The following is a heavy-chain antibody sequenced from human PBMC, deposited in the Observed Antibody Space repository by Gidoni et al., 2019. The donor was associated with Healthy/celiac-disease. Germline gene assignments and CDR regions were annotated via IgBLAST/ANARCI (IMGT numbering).Heavy chain of an antibody. Sequence: QVQLQQWGAGLLKPSETLSLTCTAYGGSFSGYHWRWIRQPPGKCLEWIGECNHSVSTNYNPSLKSRVTISVDTSKNQFSLKLSSVTAADTAVYYCARGRGYCSSTSCYTFLHLPRNWFDPWGQGTLVTVSS. CDR1: GGSFSGYH. D-gene: IGHD2-2*02. V-gene: IGHV4-34*01. CDR2: CNHSVST. CDR3: ARGRGYCSSTSCYTFLHLPRNWFDP. J-gene: IGHJ5*02.